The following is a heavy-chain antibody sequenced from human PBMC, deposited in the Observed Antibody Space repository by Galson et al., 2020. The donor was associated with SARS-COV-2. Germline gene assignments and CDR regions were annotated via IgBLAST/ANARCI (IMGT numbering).Heavy chain of an antibody. CDR2: IFGDEST. D-gene: IGHD3-22*01. V-gene: IGHV3-53*05. Sequence: GGSLRLSCEATGLTVGTHYMNWVRRAPGKGLEWVSIIFGDESTNYADSVRGRFTISRDNSKNILYLQLNNLKVEDSAVYYCARAWGYYFDSRWDSWGQGSLVTVSS. CDR3: ARAWGYYFDSRWDS. J-gene: IGHJ5*01. CDR1: GLTVGTHY.